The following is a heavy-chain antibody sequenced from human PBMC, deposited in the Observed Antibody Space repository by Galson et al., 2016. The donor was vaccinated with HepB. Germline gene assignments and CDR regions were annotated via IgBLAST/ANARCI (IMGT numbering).Heavy chain of an antibody. Sequence: SLRLSCAASGFTLSTFDMNWVRQAPGQGLEWVSFIDINNMWVEYGDSVKGRFTISRDNAKDSLYLQMNSLRAEDTAVYYCARDLGLSARAYDIWGQGTMVTVSS. D-gene: IGHD3-16*01. CDR3: ARDLGLSARAYDI. CDR2: IDINNMWV. CDR1: GFTLSTFD. J-gene: IGHJ3*02. V-gene: IGHV3-21*01.